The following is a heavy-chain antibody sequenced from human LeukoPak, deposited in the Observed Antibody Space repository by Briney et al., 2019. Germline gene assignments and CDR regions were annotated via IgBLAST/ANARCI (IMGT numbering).Heavy chain of an antibody. Sequence: GGSLRLSCAAPGFTFSSYGMHWVRQAPGKGLEWVAVISYDGSNKYYADSVKGRFTISRDNSKNTLYLQMNSLRAEDTAVYYCAKDGSGSPPYYFDYWGQGTLVTVSS. D-gene: IGHD1-26*01. CDR1: GFTFSSYG. CDR2: ISYDGSNK. J-gene: IGHJ4*02. CDR3: AKDGSGSPPYYFDY. V-gene: IGHV3-30*18.